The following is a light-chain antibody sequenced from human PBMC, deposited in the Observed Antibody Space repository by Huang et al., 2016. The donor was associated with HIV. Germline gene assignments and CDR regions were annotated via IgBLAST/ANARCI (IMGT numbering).Light chain of an antibody. Sequence: DIVMTQSPDSLAVSLGERATINCKSSQSVLYSSNNKNYLAWYQQKPGQPPQLLSYWASTRESGVPDRFSGSGSGTDFTLTISSLQAEDVAVYYCQQYYRTPLTFGGGTKVEIK. CDR2: WAS. CDR1: QSVLYSSNNKNY. J-gene: IGKJ4*01. CDR3: QQYYRTPLT. V-gene: IGKV4-1*01.